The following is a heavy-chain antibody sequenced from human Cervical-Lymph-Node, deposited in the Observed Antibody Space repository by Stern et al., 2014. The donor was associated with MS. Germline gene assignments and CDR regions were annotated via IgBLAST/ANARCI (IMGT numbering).Heavy chain of an antibody. D-gene: IGHD6-13*01. V-gene: IGHV1-69*01. CDR1: GGTFSKFP. CDR2: IFPVFGTP. J-gene: IGHJ5*02. CDR3: ALSSETSDRWYSLGYDL. Sequence: QVQLVESGAEVTKPGSSVKVSCKASGGTFSKFPSSWVRQAPGQGLEWMGGIFPVFGTPTYAQEFRGRVTLTAAVSTSTVDMELSSLRSDDTAVYYCALSSETSDRWYSLGYDLWGQGTLVTVSS.